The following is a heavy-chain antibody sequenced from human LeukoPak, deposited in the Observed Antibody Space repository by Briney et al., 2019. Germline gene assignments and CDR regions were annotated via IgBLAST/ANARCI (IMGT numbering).Heavy chain of an antibody. CDR2: IRSKANSYAT. V-gene: IGHV3-73*01. Sequence: PGGSLRLSCAASGFTFSGSAMHWVRQASGKGLELVGRIRSKANSYATAYAASVKGRFTISRDDSKNTAYLQMNSLNTEDTAVYYCTEAAAGTGYWGQGTLVTVSS. D-gene: IGHD6-13*01. CDR3: TEAAAGTGY. J-gene: IGHJ4*02. CDR1: GFTFSGSA.